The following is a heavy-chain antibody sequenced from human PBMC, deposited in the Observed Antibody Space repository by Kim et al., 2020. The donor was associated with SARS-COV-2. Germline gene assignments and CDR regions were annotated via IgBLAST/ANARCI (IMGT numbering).Heavy chain of an antibody. Sequence: SPSFQGHVTISADKAISTAYLQWSSLKASDTAMYYCARHGWELWFGAFDIWGQGTMVTVSS. J-gene: IGHJ3*02. D-gene: IGHD3-10*01. CDR3: ARHGWELWFGAFDI. V-gene: IGHV5-10-1*01.